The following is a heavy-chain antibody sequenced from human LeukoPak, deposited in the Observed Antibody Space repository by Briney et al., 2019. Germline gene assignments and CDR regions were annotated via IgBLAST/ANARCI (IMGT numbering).Heavy chain of an antibody. Sequence: GGSLRLSCAASGFTFSSYSMSWVRQAPGKGLEWVANIKQDGSEKYYVDSVKGRFTISRDNAKNSLYLQMNSLRAEDTAVYYCARAPVDSSGYYGFDYWGQGTLVTVSS. J-gene: IGHJ4*02. CDR3: ARAPVDSSGYYGFDY. CDR1: GFTFSSYS. D-gene: IGHD3-22*01. V-gene: IGHV3-7*01. CDR2: IKQDGSEK.